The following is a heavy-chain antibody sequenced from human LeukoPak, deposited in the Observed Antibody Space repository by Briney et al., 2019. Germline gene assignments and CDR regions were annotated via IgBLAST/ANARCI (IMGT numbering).Heavy chain of an antibody. Sequence: SETLSLTCAVYGGSSSGYYWSWIRKPPGKGLEWIGEINHSGSTNYNPSLKSRVTISVDTSKNQFSLKLSSVTAADTAVYYCARGTSEGYSYGQKEFDYWGQGTLVTVSS. CDR1: GGSSSGYY. CDR2: INHSGST. CDR3: ARGTSEGYSYGQKEFDY. V-gene: IGHV4-34*01. J-gene: IGHJ4*02. D-gene: IGHD5-18*01.